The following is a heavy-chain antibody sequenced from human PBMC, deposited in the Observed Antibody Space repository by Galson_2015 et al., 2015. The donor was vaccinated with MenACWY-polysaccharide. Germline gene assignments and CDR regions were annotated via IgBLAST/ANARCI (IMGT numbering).Heavy chain of an antibody. CDR1: GGSIRSSNYY. CDR2: ISYSGST. D-gene: IGHD2-15*01. CDR3: ASRLAQVGIAGYGYGMDV. J-gene: IGHJ6*02. Sequence: TLSLTCTVSGGSIRSSNYYWGWIRQSPEKGLEWIGTISYSGSTYYNPSLKSRVTISVDTSKNQFSLKLSSVTAADTAVYYCASRLAQVGIAGYGYGMDVWGQGTTVTVSS. V-gene: IGHV4-39*01.